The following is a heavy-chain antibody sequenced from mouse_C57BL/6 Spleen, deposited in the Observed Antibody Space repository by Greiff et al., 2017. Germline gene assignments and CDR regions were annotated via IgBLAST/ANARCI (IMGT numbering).Heavy chain of an antibody. V-gene: IGHV5-9-1*02. D-gene: IGHD1-1*01. CDR1: GFTFSSYA. J-gene: IGHJ3*01. CDR3: TREDYYGSEFGY. Sequence: EVQLVESGEGLVKPGGSLKLSCAASGFTFSSYAMSWVRQTPEKRLEWVAYISSGGDYIYYADTVKGRFTISRDNARNTRYLQMSSLKSEDTAMYYCTREDYYGSEFGYWGQGTLVTVAA. CDR2: ISSGGDYI.